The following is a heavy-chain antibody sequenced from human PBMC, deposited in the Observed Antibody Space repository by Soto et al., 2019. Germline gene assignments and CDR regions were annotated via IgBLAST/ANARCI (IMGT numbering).Heavy chain of an antibody. D-gene: IGHD2-2*01. J-gene: IGHJ4*02. Sequence: SETVSLTCTVSGGSISSYYWSWIRQPPGKGLEWIGYIYYSGSTTYHPSLQSRVTISVDTSKNQFSLKLSSVTAADTAVDYCARIVVVPAASYYFDYWGQGTLVTVSS. CDR2: IYYSGST. CDR3: ARIVVVPAASYYFDY. V-gene: IGHV4-59*01. CDR1: GGSISSYY.